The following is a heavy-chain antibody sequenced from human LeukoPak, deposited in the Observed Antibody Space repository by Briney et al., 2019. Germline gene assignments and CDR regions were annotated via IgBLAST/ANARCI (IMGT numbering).Heavy chain of an antibody. J-gene: IGHJ4*02. CDR2: INPSFGST. V-gene: IGHV1-46*01. D-gene: IGHD4-23*01. CDR3: ARELRSVETPRYNYFDY. CDR1: GYTFTDYY. Sequence: ASVKVSCKASGYTFTDYYIHWVRQAPGQGIEWVGIINPSFGSTTYAQSFQGRVAMTRDTSTSTVYMELSSLISEDTAVYYCARELRSVETPRYNYFDYWGQGTLVTVSS.